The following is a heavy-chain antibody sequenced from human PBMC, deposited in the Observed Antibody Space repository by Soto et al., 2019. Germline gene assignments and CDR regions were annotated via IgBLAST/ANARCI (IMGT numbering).Heavy chain of an antibody. Sequence: QVQVVQSGTEVRKPGSSVRVSCKASGGTFNSYTISWVRQAPGQGLEWMGRIIPTFEITNYAQNFQGRVTITADTYTSTAYMELKSLRSEDTAVVYCATDSEGGVFDYWGQGTLVTVSS. CDR1: GGTFNSYT. CDR2: IIPTFEIT. J-gene: IGHJ4*02. V-gene: IGHV1-69*08. D-gene: IGHD3-16*01. CDR3: ATDSEGGVFDY.